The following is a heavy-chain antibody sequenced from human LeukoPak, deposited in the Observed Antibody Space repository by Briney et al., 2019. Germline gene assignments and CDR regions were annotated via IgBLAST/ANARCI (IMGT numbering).Heavy chain of an antibody. J-gene: IGHJ3*02. V-gene: IGHV3-30*04. D-gene: IGHD3-10*01. CDR3: ARGIQPPKYYGSGSDTFDI. CDR1: GFTFSTYA. CDR2: ASKDGNTK. Sequence: GTSLRLSCVASGFTFSTYAIHWVRQAPGKGLEWVAVASKDGNTKYYADSVKGRFTISRDNSKNTVYLQMNSLRTEDTSVYYCARGIQPPKYYGSGSDTFDIWGQGTMVTVSS.